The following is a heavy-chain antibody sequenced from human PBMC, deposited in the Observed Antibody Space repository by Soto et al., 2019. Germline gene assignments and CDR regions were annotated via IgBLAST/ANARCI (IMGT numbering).Heavy chain of an antibody. Sequence: QVQLQESGPGLVRPSETLSLTCTVSGGSINSYFWSWIRQPPGKELEWIGYIYYQGHSNYNPSLKSRVTITVDTSTKQFSLNLTSVATADTAVYYCASASPLGFGGFWFFDLWGVGTLVAVSS. D-gene: IGHD3-10*01. CDR2: IYYQGHS. V-gene: IGHV4-59*01. CDR1: GGSINSYF. J-gene: IGHJ2*01. CDR3: ASASPLGFGGFWFFDL.